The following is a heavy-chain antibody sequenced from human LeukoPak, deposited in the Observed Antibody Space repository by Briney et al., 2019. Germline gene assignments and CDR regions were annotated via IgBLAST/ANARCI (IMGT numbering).Heavy chain of an antibody. CDR1: GYTFTSYG. V-gene: IGHV1-18*01. Sequence: ASVKVSCKASGYTFTSYGISWVRQAPGQGLEWMGWISAYNGNTNYAQKLQGRVTMTTDTSTSTAYMELRSLRSDDTAVYYCARDRRTGGDCYSIGYWGQGTLVTVSS. CDR3: ARDRRTGGDCYSIGY. J-gene: IGHJ4*02. CDR2: ISAYNGNT. D-gene: IGHD2-21*02.